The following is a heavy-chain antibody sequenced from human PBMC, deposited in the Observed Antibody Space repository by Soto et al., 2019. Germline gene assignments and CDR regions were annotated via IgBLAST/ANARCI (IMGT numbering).Heavy chain of an antibody. CDR3: ASLLAAAGTFY. CDR2: IYHSGRS. CDR1: GASITTGGLS. Sequence: SETLSLTCAVSGASITTGGLSWSWIRQPPGKGLEWIGCIYHSGRSFYRPSLRGRVSMSLDTSRNQFSLSLTSVTAADTAVYYCASLLAAAGTFYWGQGTLVTVSS. V-gene: IGHV4-30-2*01. D-gene: IGHD6-13*01. J-gene: IGHJ4*02.